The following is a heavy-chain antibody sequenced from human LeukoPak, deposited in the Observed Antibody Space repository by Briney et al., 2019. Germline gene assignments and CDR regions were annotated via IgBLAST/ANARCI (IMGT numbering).Heavy chain of an antibody. J-gene: IGHJ3*02. CDR3: ANSPTVDAAFDI. CDR1: GFTFSSYA. D-gene: IGHD4-23*01. CDR2: IGYTGDST. V-gene: IGHV3-23*01. Sequence: PGGSLRLSCAASGFTFSSYAMNWVRQAPGEGLEWVSGIGYTGDSTFYADSVKGRFTVSRDSSKNTLFLHMNSLRAEDTALYYCANSPTVDAAFDIWGQGTMVTVSS.